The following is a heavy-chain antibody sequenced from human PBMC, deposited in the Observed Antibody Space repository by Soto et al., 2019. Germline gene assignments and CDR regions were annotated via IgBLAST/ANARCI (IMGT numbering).Heavy chain of an antibody. CDR1: GYTFTSYD. Sequence: ASVKVSCKASGYTFTSYDINWVRQATGQRLEWMGWINAGNGNTKYSQKFQGRVTITRDTSASTAYMELSSLRSEDTAVYYCARDYYSSGWYGSYYYYGMDVWGQGTTVTVSS. CDR3: ARDYYSSGWYGSYYYYGMDV. D-gene: IGHD6-19*01. V-gene: IGHV1-3*01. J-gene: IGHJ6*02. CDR2: INAGNGNT.